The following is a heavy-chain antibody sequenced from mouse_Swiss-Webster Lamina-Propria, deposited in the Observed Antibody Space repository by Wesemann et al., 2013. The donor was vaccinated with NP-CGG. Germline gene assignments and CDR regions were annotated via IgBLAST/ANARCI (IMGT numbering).Heavy chain of an antibody. CDR1: GFTFSSYY. CDR3: ARLLRGAY. V-gene: IGHV5-6-2*01. Sequence: GALKLSCAASGFTFSSYYMSWVRQTPEKRLELVAAINSNGGSTYYPDTVKGRFTISRDNAKNTLYLQMSSLKSEDTALYYCARLLRGAYWGQGTLVTVSA. CDR2: INSNGGST. J-gene: IGHJ3*01.